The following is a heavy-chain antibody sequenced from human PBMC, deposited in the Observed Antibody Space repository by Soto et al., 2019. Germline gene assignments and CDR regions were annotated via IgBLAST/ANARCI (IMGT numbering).Heavy chain of an antibody. CDR3: VRVAGSASWYETDS. CDR1: GYSISSGYY. CDR2: TYYGASS. Sequence: PSETLSLTCAVSGYSISSGYYWGWIRQPPGKGLEWLGTTYYGASSYYNPSLRSRITILLDASTNQLSLKLSSVTAADTAVYFCVRVAGSASWYETDSWGQGILVTV. J-gene: IGHJ4*02. D-gene: IGHD6-13*01. V-gene: IGHV4-38-2*01.